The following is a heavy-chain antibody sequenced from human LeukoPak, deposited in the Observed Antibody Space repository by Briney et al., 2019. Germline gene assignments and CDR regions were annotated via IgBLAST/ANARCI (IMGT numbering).Heavy chain of an antibody. CDR3: ARDSTGWQADSFDM. CDR1: GFSFSNHR. CDR2: IKQDGSEQ. D-gene: IGHD2-8*02. Sequence: GGSLRLSCVASGFSFSNHRVSWVRQAPGKGLEWVADIKQDGSEQHYIDSVRGRLTISRDNDKNSVYLQMNRLRDEDTAVYFCARDSTGWQADSFDMWGQGTMVTVSS. V-gene: IGHV3-7*01. J-gene: IGHJ3*02.